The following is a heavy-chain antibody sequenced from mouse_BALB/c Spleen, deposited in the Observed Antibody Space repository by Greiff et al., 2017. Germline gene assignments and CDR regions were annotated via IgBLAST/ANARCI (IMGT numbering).Heavy chain of an antibody. D-gene: IGHD1-1*01. Sequence: EVKVEESGAELVKPGASVKLSCTASGFNIKDTYMHWVKQRPEQGLEWIGRIDPANGNTKYDPKFQGKATITADTSSNTAYLQLSSLTSEDTAVYYCARDYGSSYWYFDVWGAGTTVTVSS. CDR1: GFNIKDTY. CDR3: ARDYGSSYWYFDV. V-gene: IGHV14-3*02. J-gene: IGHJ1*01. CDR2: IDPANGNT.